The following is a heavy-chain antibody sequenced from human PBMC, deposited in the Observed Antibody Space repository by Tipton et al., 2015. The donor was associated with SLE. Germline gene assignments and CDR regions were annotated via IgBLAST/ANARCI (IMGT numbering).Heavy chain of an antibody. Sequence: SLRLSCAASGFTFSSYAMSWVRQAPGKGPEWVSVIYSGGSTYYADSVKGRFTISRDNSKNTLYLQMNSLRTEDTAVYYCASDYYGSGSYYPFGYWGQGTLVTVSS. CDR2: IYSGGST. CDR3: ASDYYGSGSYYPFGY. D-gene: IGHD3-10*01. CDR1: GFTFSSYA. V-gene: IGHV3-23*03. J-gene: IGHJ4*02.